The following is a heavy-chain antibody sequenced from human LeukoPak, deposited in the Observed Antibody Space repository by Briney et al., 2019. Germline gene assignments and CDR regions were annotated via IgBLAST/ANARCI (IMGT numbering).Heavy chain of an antibody. D-gene: IGHD6-13*01. V-gene: IGHV1-18*01. CDR2: ISAYNGNT. CDR1: GYSFTSSG. Sequence: VASVKVSCKASGYSFTSSGFSWVRQAPGHGLEWMVWISAYNGNTNYAQNLQGRVTMTTDTSTSTAYMELRSLRSDDTAVYYCARDSMASAGGYYFDYWGQGTLVTVSS. J-gene: IGHJ4*02. CDR3: ARDSMASAGGYYFDY.